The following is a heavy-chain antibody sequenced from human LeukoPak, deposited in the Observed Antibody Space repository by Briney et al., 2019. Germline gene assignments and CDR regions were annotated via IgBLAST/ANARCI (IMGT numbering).Heavy chain of an antibody. Sequence: GGSLRLSCAASGFTFSSYAMHWVRQAPGKGLEWVAVISYDGSNKYYADSMKGRFTISRDNSKNTLYLQMNSLRAEDTAVYYCASTYYYDSSGYEGYYYYYGMDVWGQGTTVTVSS. CDR1: GFTFSSYA. CDR2: ISYDGSNK. D-gene: IGHD3-22*01. J-gene: IGHJ6*02. CDR3: ASTYYYDSSGYEGYYYYYGMDV. V-gene: IGHV3-30-3*01.